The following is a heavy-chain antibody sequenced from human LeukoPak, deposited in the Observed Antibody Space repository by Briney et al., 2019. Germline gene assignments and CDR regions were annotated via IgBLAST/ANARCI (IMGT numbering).Heavy chain of an antibody. CDR3: AKGSRGYIYGDY. D-gene: IGHD5-18*01. Sequence: PGRSLRLSCAASGFTFSSFGMHWVRQAPGKGLEWVAVLSYDGSNNYYADSVKGRFTISRDNSKNTLYLQTNSLRAEDTAIYYCAKGSRGYIYGDYWGQGTLVTVSS. J-gene: IGHJ4*02. V-gene: IGHV3-30*18. CDR2: LSYDGSNN. CDR1: GFTFSSFG.